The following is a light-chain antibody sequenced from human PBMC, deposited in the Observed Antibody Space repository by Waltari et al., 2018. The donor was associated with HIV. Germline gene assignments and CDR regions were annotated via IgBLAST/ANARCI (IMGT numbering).Light chain of an antibody. V-gene: IGLV3-25*03. CDR3: QSSDSDDTYVI. CDR1: VLSSRF. Sequence: SAELTQPASVSVSPGQTARITCSADVLSSRFASWYQQKPGQAPVVLMFQDNVRPSGIPDRFSGSSSGTTVTLTITAVQEEDEADYYCQSSDSDDTYVIFGGGTKLTVL. CDR2: QDN. J-gene: IGLJ2*01.